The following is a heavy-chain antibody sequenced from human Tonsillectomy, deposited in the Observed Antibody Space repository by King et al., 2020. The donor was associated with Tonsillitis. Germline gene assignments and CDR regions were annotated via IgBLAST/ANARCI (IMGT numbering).Heavy chain of an antibody. CDR3: ARDPHGPYDY. V-gene: IGHV4-34*01. Sequence: VQLQQWGAGLLKPSETLSLTCAVYGGSFRGYYWTWIRQPPGKGLEWLGEINHTGSSDYNPSLKSRVTISVDTSKNQFSLKLSSVTAADTAVYYCARDPHGPYDYWGQGILVTVSS. CDR1: GGSFRGYY. J-gene: IGHJ4*02. CDR2: INHTGSS.